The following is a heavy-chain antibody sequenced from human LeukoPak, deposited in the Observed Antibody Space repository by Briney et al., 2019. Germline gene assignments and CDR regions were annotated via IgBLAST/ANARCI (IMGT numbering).Heavy chain of an antibody. Sequence: GGSLRLSCAASGFTFSSYSMNWVRQAPGKGLEWVSSISSRSSYIYYADSVKGRFTISRDNAKNSLYLQMNSLRAEDTAVYYCARERVYCSGGSCYGGGANNWGQGTLVTVSS. CDR2: ISSRSSYI. V-gene: IGHV3-21*01. D-gene: IGHD2-15*01. CDR1: GFTFSSYS. CDR3: ARERVYCSGGSCYGGGANN. J-gene: IGHJ4*02.